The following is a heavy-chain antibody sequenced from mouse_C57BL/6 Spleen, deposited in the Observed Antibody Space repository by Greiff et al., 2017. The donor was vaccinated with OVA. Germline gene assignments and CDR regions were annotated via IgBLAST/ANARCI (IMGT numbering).Heavy chain of an antibody. CDR1: GYTFTSYW. CDR3: ARRDYYGSLAY. V-gene: IGHV1-69*01. CDR2: IDPSDSYT. J-gene: IGHJ3*01. D-gene: IGHD1-1*01. Sequence: QVQLKQPGAELVMPGASVKLSCKASGYTFTSYWMHWVKQRPGQGLEWIGEIDPSDSYTNYNQKFKGKSTLTVDKSSSTAYMQLSSLTSEDSAVYYCARRDYYGSLAYWGQGTLVTVSA.